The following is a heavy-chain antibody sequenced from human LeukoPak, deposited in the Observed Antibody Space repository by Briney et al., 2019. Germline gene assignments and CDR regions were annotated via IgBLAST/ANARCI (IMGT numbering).Heavy chain of an antibody. J-gene: IGHJ4*02. CDR3: ARSAYGDYPFDY. CDR1: GFTVSSNY. V-gene: IGHV4-59*08. Sequence: GSLRLSCAASGFTVSSNYMSWIRQPPGKGLEWIGYIYYSGSTNYNPSLKSRVTISVDTSKNQFSLKLSSVTAADTAVYYCARSAYGDYPFDYWGQGTLVTVSS. CDR2: IYYSGST. D-gene: IGHD4-17*01.